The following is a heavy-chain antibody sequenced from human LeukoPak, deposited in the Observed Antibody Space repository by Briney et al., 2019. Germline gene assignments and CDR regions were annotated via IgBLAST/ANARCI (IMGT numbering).Heavy chain of an antibody. D-gene: IGHD3-22*01. CDR3: AKARGYDSSGYYFDHFDY. CDR2: ISFSGGST. Sequence: PGGSLRLSCAASGFTFSSYAMSWVRQAPGKGLEWVSVISFSGGSTDYADSVKGRFTISRDNSKNTLYLQMNSLRAEDTAVYYCAKARGYDSSGYYFDHFDYWGQGTLVTVSS. J-gene: IGHJ4*02. CDR1: GFTFSSYA. V-gene: IGHV3-23*01.